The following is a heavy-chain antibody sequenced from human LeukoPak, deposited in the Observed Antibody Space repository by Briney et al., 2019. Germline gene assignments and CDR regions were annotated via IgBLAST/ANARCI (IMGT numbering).Heavy chain of an antibody. D-gene: IGHD6-13*01. J-gene: IGHJ6*03. CDR2: ISYDGSNK. Sequence: GGSLRLSCAASGFTFSSYAMHWVRQAPGKGLEWVAVISYDGSNKYYADSVKGRFTISRDNSKNTLYLQMNSLRAEDTAVYYCAREATAGYSSSWHSYYYYYMDVWGKGTTVTVSS. V-gene: IGHV3-30*04. CDR1: GFTFSSYA. CDR3: AREATAGYSSSWHSYYYYYMDV.